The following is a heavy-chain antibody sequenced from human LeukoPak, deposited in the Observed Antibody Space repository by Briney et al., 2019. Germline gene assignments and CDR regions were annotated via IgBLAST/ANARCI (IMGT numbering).Heavy chain of an antibody. V-gene: IGHV4-31*03. CDR1: GGSISSGGYY. CDR3: ARDAKAAGIDYFDY. J-gene: IGHJ4*02. CDR2: IYYSGST. Sequence: SETLSLTCTVSGGSISSGGYYWSWIRQHPGKGLEWIGYIYYSGSTYYNPSLKSRVTIPVDTSKNQFSLKLSSVTAADTAVYYCARDAKAAGIDYFDYWGRGTLVTVSS. D-gene: IGHD6-13*01.